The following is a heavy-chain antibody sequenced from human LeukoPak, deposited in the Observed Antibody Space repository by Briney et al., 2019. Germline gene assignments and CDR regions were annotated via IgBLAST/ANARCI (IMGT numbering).Heavy chain of an antibody. J-gene: IGHJ4*02. D-gene: IGHD7-27*01. CDR1: GDTFGNYD. Sequence: ASVKVSCKASGDTFGNYDINWVRQATGQRLEWMGWMSPKSGNTGYAQKFQGRLTMTRDTSIGTAYMELSSLRSEGTAVYYCTRGPPNWGFDYWGQGTLVTVSS. CDR2: MSPKSGNT. CDR3: TRGPPNWGFDY. V-gene: IGHV1-8*01.